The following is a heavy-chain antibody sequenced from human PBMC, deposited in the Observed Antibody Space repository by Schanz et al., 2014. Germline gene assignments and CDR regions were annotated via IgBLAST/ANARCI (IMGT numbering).Heavy chain of an antibody. V-gene: IGHV3-21*01. Sequence: EVQLVESGGGLVKPGGSLRLSCTASRIIFGTYSMNWIRQTPKGLEWVSSINSRSNFIYYADSVKGRFTISRDNAKNSLYLQMNSLRAEDTAVYYCAGAVATIRADSFDIGGQGTTVIVSS. CDR1: RIIFGTYS. CDR2: INSRSNFI. CDR3: AGAVATIRADSFDI. D-gene: IGHD5-12*01. J-gene: IGHJ3*02.